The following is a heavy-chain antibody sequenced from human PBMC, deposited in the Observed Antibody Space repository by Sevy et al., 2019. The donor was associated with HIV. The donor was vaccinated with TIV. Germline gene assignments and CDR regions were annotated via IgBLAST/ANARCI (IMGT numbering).Heavy chain of an antibody. D-gene: IGHD2-2*01. CDR2: INPDSGDT. CDR1: GYTFTGYH. J-gene: IGHJ4*02. Sequence: ASVKVSCKASGYTFTGYHMHCLRQAPGQGLEWMGWINPDSGDTKYAQKFQGRVTMTRDTSFSTAYMELRRLRSDDTAVYYCARSFCIHTTCFYYFDHWGQGTLVTVSS. CDR3: ARSFCIHTTCFYYFDH. V-gene: IGHV1-2*02.